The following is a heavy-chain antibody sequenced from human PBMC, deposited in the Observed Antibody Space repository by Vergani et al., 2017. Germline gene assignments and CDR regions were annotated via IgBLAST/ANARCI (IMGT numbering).Heavy chain of an antibody. J-gene: IGHJ4*02. D-gene: IGHD3-10*01. Sequence: QVQLQESGPGLVKPSETLSLTCAVSGYSISSGYYWGWIRQPPGKGLEWIGSLYHSGSTYYNPSLKSRVTLSVDTSKNQFSLKLSSVTAADTAVYYCARQPSPVGEDYWGQGTLVTVSS. CDR2: LYHSGST. CDR1: GYSISSGYY. CDR3: ARQPSPVGEDY. V-gene: IGHV4-38-2*01.